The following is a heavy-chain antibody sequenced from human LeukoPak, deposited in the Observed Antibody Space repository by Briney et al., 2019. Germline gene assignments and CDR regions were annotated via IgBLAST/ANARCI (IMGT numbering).Heavy chain of an antibody. CDR3: ASMLYYFDGSSGPFSDY. CDR2: IYYTGST. V-gene: IGHV4-39*01. J-gene: IGHJ4*02. CDR1: GGSISSSSYY. Sequence: SETLSLTCTVSGGSISSSSYYWGWIRQPPGKGLEWIGSIYYTGSTYYTPSLKSRLTISVDTSKNHFSLKLSSVTAADTAVYYCASMLYYFDGSSGPFSDYWGQGTLVTVSS. D-gene: IGHD3-22*01.